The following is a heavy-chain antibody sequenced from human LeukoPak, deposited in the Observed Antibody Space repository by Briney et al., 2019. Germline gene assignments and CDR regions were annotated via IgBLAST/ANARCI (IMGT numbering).Heavy chain of an antibody. CDR1: GGSISSYY. CDR3: ARRYYYDSSCYYNYYYMDV. J-gene: IGHJ6*03. V-gene: IGHV4-59*08. D-gene: IGHD3-22*01. CDR2: IYYSGST. Sequence: SETLSLTCTVSGGSISSYYWSWIRQPPGKGLEWIGYIYYSGSTNYNPSLKSRVTISVDTSKNQFSLKLSSVTAADTAVYYCARRYYYDSSCYYNYYYMDVRGKGTTVTVSS.